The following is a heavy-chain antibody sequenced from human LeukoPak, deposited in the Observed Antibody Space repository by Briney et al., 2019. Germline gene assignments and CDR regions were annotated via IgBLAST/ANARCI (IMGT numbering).Heavy chain of an antibody. CDR2: ISYSGSST. Sequence: GGSLRLSCAVSGVTFSNYAMSWVRQSPGKGLEWVSAISYSGSSTYYADSVKGRFTISRDNSKNTLYLQMNSLRAEDTAVYYCARGLTGGDPVWGQGTLVTVSS. CDR3: ARGLTGGDPV. CDR1: GVTFSNYA. D-gene: IGHD7-27*01. J-gene: IGHJ4*02. V-gene: IGHV3-23*01.